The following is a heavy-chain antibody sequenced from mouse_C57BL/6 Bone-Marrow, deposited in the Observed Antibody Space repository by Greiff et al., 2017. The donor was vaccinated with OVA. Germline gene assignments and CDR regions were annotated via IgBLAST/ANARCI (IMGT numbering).Heavy chain of an antibody. CDR3: ARRGVGRGYAMDD. CDR2: IDPSDRYT. CDR1: GYTFTSYW. J-gene: IGHJ4*01. V-gene: IGHV1-69*01. Sequence: QVQLQQPGAELVMPGASVKLSCKASGYTFTSYWMHWVKQRPGQGLAWIGEIDPSDRYTNYNRKFKGKSTLTVDNSSSTAYMQLSSLTSEDSAVYDCARRGVGRGYAMDDWGQGTSVTVSS. D-gene: IGHD1-1*02.